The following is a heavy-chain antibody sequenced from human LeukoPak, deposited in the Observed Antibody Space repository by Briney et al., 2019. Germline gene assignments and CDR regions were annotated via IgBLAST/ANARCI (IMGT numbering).Heavy chain of an antibody. CDR1: GGSFSGYY. Sequence: SETLSLTCADYGGSFSGYYWSWIRQPPGKGLEWIGEINHSGSTNYNPSLKSRVTISVDTSKNQFSLKLSSVTAADTAVYYCATGLRINSFGYWGQGTLVTVSS. CDR3: ATGLRINSFGY. CDR2: INHSGST. D-gene: IGHD4-17*01. J-gene: IGHJ4*02. V-gene: IGHV4-34*01.